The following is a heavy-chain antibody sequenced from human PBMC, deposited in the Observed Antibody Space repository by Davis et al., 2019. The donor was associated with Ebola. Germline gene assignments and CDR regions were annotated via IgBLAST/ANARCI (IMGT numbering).Heavy chain of an antibody. D-gene: IGHD3-22*01. Sequence: SVKVSCKSSGGTFSSFAVGWVRQAPGQGLEWMGGIIPMFRSPNYAQKFQGRVTITADESTSTAYMELSSLRSEDTAVYYCARTYYSDSPPFFQDSDYVMDVWGQGTLVTVSS. CDR3: ARTYYSDSPPFFQDSDYVMDV. CDR1: GGTFSSFA. J-gene: IGHJ4*02. V-gene: IGHV1-69*13. CDR2: IIPMFRSP.